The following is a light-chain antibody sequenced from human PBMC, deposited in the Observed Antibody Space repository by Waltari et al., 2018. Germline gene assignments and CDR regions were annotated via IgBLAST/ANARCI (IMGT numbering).Light chain of an antibody. CDR1: ESLLHRDGQTY. Sequence: IVMTPTPLSLSVTPGQPASISCQSSESLLHRDGQTYLFWYLQKSGQSPQLLIHEVSRRVSGVPDRFSGSGSGTDFTLEISRVEADDVGVYYCMQGRDFPLTFGGGTKVEIK. CDR2: EVS. CDR3: MQGRDFPLT. J-gene: IGKJ4*01. V-gene: IGKV2-29*02.